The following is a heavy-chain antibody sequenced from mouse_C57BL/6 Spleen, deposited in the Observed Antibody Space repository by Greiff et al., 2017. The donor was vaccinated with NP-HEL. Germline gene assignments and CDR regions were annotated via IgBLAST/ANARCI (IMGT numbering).Heavy chain of an antibody. CDR1: GFTFSSYA. V-gene: IGHV5-9-1*02. CDR3: TRDRRRSPMDY. CDR2: ISSGGDYI. Sequence: DVMLVESGEGLVKPGGSLKLSCAASGFTFSSYAMSWVRQTPEKRLEWVAYISSGGDYIYYADTVKGRFTISRDNARNTLYLQMSSLKSEDTAMYYCTRDRRRSPMDYWGQGTSVTVSS. D-gene: IGHD2-14*01. J-gene: IGHJ4*01.